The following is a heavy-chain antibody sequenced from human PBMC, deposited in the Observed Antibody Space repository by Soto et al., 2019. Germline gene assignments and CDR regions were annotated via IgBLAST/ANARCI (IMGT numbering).Heavy chain of an antibody. V-gene: IGHV4-61*02. CDR3: ARSPPSGQTWFDP. Sequence: QVQLQESGPGLVKPSETLSLTCAVSGDSISNSNYLWTWIRQPAGKGLEWIGRIWTTGNPAYNPSLGTRLTVSVDSSKNQFSLRLTSVTAADTAVYYCARSPPSGQTWFDPWGPGILVTVSS. D-gene: IGHD3-3*01. CDR1: GDSISNSNYL. CDR2: IWTTGNP. J-gene: IGHJ5*02.